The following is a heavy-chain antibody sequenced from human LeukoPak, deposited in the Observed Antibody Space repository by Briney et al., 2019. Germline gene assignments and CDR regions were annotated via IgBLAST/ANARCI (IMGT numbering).Heavy chain of an antibody. J-gene: IGHJ4*02. V-gene: IGHV3-30*02. CDR3: ARHGRLWFGESASFDY. CDR1: GFSFSSYG. D-gene: IGHD3-10*01. CDR2: IRSDGSNK. Sequence: GGSLRLSCAGSGFSFSSYGMHWVRQAPGKGLEWMAFIRSDGSNKYYADSVKGRFTISRDNSKNTLYLQMNSLRAEDTAVYYCARHGRLWFGESASFDYWGQGTLVTVSS.